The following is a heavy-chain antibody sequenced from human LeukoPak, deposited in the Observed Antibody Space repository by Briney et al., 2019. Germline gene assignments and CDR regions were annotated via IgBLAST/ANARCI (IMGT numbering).Heavy chain of an antibody. CDR1: GFTFSSYA. D-gene: IGHD2-15*01. V-gene: IGHV3-23*01. CDR3: AKDYGVGVASYSWFDP. Sequence: GGSLRLSCAASGFTFSSYAMSWVRQAPGKGLEWVSAISGSGGSTYYADSVKGRFTISRDNSKNTLYLQMNSLRAEDTAVYYCAKDYGVGVASYSWFDPWGQGTLVTVFS. J-gene: IGHJ5*02. CDR2: ISGSGGST.